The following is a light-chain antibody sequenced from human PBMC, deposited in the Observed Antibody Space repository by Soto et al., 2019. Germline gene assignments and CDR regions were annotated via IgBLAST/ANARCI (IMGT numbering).Light chain of an antibody. Sequence: EIVMTQSPATLSVSPGERVTLSCRASQSISTNLAWYQQKSGQAPSLLIYGAFTMATGIPARFSGSGSGTEFTLTISSLQSEDFAVYYCQQYNDWPPYTFGQGTKLEIK. V-gene: IGKV3-15*01. CDR3: QQYNDWPPYT. J-gene: IGKJ2*01. CDR2: GAF. CDR1: QSISTN.